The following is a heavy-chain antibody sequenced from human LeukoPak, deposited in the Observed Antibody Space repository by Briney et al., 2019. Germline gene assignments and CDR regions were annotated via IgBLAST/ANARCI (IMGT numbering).Heavy chain of an antibody. CDR3: ARDSVGVAGTLD. CDR2: ISAYNGNT. D-gene: IGHD6-19*01. V-gene: IGHV1-18*04. CDR1: GYTFTSYG. Sequence: ASVKVSCKASGYTFTSYGISWVRQAPGQGLEWMGWISAYNGNTNYAQKLQGRVTVTTDTSTSTGYMELRSLRSDDTAVYYCARDSVGVAGTLDWGQGTLVTVSS. J-gene: IGHJ4*02.